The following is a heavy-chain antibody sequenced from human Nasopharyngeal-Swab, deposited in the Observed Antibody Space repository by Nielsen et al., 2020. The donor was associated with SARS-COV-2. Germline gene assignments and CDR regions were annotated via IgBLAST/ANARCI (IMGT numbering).Heavy chain of an antibody. J-gene: IGHJ6*02. V-gene: IGHV1-18*01. Sequence: ASVKVSCKASGYTFKSFAVNWVRQAPGQGLEWMGWISAYNGNTNYAQNLQGRVTMTTDTSTSTVYMELRSLGSDDTAVYYCAVDYGDYDSYYGMDVWGQGTTVTVSS. CDR2: ISAYNGNT. CDR3: AVDYGDYDSYYGMDV. D-gene: IGHD4-17*01. CDR1: GYTFKSFA.